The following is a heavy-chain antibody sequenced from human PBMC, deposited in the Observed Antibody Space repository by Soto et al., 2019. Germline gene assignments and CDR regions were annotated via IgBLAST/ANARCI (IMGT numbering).Heavy chain of an antibody. J-gene: IGHJ4*02. D-gene: IGHD3-9*01. CDR3: ARDRAQPIRYDILTGYTDY. Sequence: PGGSLRLSCAASGFTFSSYSMNWVRQAPGKGLEWVSSISSSSSYIYYADSVKGRFTISRDNAKNSLYLQMNSLRAEDTAVYYCARDRAQPIRYDILTGYTDYWGQGTLVTVSS. V-gene: IGHV3-21*01. CDR2: ISSSSSYI. CDR1: GFTFSSYS.